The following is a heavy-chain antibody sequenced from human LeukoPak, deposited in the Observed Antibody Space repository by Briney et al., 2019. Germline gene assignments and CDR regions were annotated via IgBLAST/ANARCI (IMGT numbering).Heavy chain of an antibody. Sequence: PGGSLRLPCAASGXTFSTYWMHWVRQAPGKGLVWVSHINVDGSGATYADSVKGRFTISRDNAKNTLYLHMNSLRAEDTAVYYCARATRIYSSGWYYSFDYWGQGTLVTVSS. CDR3: ARATRIYSSGWYYSFDY. D-gene: IGHD6-19*01. J-gene: IGHJ4*02. V-gene: IGHV3-74*01. CDR2: INVDGSGA. CDR1: GXTFSTYW.